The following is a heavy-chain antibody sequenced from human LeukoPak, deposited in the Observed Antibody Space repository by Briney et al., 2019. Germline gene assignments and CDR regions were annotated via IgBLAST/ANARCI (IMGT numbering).Heavy chain of an antibody. Sequence: PSETLSLTCTVSGGSISSYYWSWIRQPAGKGLEWIGRIYTSGSTNYNPSLKSRVTISVDTSKNQFSLKLSSVTAADTAVYYCARAGRWLPSYYFDYWGQGTLVTVSS. CDR1: GGSISSYY. J-gene: IGHJ4*02. CDR2: IYTSGST. D-gene: IGHD5-24*01. V-gene: IGHV4-4*07. CDR3: ARAGRWLPSYYFDY.